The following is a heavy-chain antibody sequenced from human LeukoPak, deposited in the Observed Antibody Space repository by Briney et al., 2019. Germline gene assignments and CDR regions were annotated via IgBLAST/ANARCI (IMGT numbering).Heavy chain of an antibody. V-gene: IGHV3-33*08. CDR2: IWYDGSNK. CDR3: ARDRYSSGHRTGMDV. D-gene: IGHD6-19*01. J-gene: IGHJ6*02. Sequence: GGSLRLSCAASGSTFSNAWMSWVRQAPGKGLEWVAVIWYDGSNKYYADSVKGRFTISRDNSKNTLYLQMNSLRAEDTAVYYCARDRYSSGHRTGMDVWGQGTTVTVSS. CDR1: GSTFSNAW.